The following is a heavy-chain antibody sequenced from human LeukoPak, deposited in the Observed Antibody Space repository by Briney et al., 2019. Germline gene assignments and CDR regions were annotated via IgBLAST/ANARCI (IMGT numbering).Heavy chain of an antibody. CDR2: ISYDGSNK. J-gene: IGHJ4*02. Sequence: GGSLRLSCAASGFTFSSYGMHWVRQAPGKGLEWVAVISYDGSNKYYADSVKGRFTISRDNSKNTLYLQMNSLRAEDTAVYYCAKDHDKDCSGGSCYPLSYWGQGTLVTVSS. V-gene: IGHV3-30*18. D-gene: IGHD2-15*01. CDR3: AKDHDKDCSGGSCYPLSY. CDR1: GFTFSSYG.